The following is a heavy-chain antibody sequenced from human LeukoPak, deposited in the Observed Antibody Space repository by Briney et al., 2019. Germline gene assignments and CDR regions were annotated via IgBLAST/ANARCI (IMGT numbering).Heavy chain of an antibody. V-gene: IGHV1-8*01. Sequence: ASVKVSCKASGYTFTSYDINWVRQATGQGLEWMGWMNPNSGNTGYAQKFQGRVTMTRNTSISTAYMELSSLRSEDTAVYYCARGHLGYCSSTSCYELDYWGQGTLVTVSS. CDR2: MNPNSGNT. D-gene: IGHD2-2*01. CDR1: GYTFTSYD. CDR3: ARGHLGYCSSTSCYELDY. J-gene: IGHJ4*02.